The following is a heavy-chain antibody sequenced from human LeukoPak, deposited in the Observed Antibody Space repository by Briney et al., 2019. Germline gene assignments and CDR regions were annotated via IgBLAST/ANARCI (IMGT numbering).Heavy chain of an antibody. CDR1: GFTFSSYE. V-gene: IGHV3-48*03. CDR2: ISSSGSFI. D-gene: IGHD3-16*01. Sequence: GGSLRLSCAASGFTFSSYEMNWVRQAPGKGLEWVSYISSSGSFIYYADSVKGRYTISRDNAKNSLFLLMNSLRAEDTAVYYCLRSDHWGQGTLVTVSS. CDR3: LRSDH. J-gene: IGHJ4*02.